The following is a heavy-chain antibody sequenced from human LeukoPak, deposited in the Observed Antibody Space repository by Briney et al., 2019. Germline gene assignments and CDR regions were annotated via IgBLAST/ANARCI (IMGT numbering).Heavy chain of an antibody. D-gene: IGHD6-19*01. CDR2: ISYDGSNK. CDR3: ARDRDSSGWYGGFDY. Sequence: PGRSLRLSCAASGFTFSSSAMHWVRQAPDKGLEWVAVISYDGSNKYYADSVKGRFTISRDNSKNTLYLQMNSLRADDTAVYYCARDRDSSGWYGGFDYWGQGTLVTVSS. V-gene: IGHV3-30-3*01. CDR1: GFTFSSSA. J-gene: IGHJ4*02.